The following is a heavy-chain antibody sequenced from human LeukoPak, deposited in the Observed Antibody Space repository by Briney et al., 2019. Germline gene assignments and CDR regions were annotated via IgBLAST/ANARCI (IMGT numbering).Heavy chain of an antibody. J-gene: IGHJ4*02. CDR2: IYPGDSDT. V-gene: IGHV5-51*01. CDR1: GYSFTSYW. CDR3: ARRGEAMDPFDY. D-gene: IGHD5-18*01. Sequence: GEPLKISFKDSGYSFTSYWIGWVRQMPGKGLEWMGIIYPGDSDTRYSPSFQGQVTISADKSINTAYLQWSSLKASDTAIYYCARRGEAMDPFDYWGQGTLVTVSS.